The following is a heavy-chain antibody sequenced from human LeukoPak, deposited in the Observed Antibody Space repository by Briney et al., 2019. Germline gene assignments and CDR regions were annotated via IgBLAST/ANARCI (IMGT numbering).Heavy chain of an antibody. V-gene: IGHV3-23*01. D-gene: IGHD2-15*01. CDR3: AKDYSDSRVADVFFEY. CDR1: GLTFSDYA. CDR2: ITSGFTP. Sequence: PGGSLRLSCAASGLTFSDYAMSWFRQAPGKGLEWVSGITSGFTPHYADSVKGRFTISRDISKNTFHLQLNSLRAEDTAVYYCAKDYSDSRVADVFFEYWGQGTLVTVSS. J-gene: IGHJ4*02.